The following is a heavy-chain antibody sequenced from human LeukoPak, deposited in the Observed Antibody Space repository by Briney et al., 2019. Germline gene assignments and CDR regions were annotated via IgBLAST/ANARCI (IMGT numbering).Heavy chain of an antibody. V-gene: IGHV4-39*07. J-gene: IGHJ4*02. D-gene: IGHD1-14*01. CDR1: GGSISSYY. CDR3: ARDGFRTLYYFDY. Sequence: SETLSLTCTVSGGSISSYYWGWIRQPPGKGLEWIGSIFYSGSTYYSSSLESRVTISIDSSRTQFSLKVNSVTAADTAVYFCARDGFRTLYYFDYWGQGILVTVSS. CDR2: IFYSGST.